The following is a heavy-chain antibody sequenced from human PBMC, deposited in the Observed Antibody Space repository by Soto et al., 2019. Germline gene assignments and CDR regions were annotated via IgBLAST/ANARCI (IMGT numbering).Heavy chain of an antibody. CDR3: ARDRNAAGSYY. CDR1: GFTFSDFY. D-gene: IGHD1-1*01. CDR2: ISSGSTNI. J-gene: IGHJ4*02. V-gene: IGHV3-11*01. Sequence: QVQLVESGGGLVKPGGSLRLSCAASGFTFSDFYMSWIRQAPGKGLEWISYISSGSTNIFYADSVKGRFTVSRDNAKNSVYLQMDSLRAEDTAVYYCARDRNAAGSYYWGQGNLVTGS.